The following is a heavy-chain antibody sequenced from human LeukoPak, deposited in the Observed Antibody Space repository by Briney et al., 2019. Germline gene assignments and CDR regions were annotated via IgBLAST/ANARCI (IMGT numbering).Heavy chain of an antibody. Sequence: GGSLRLSCVASGFTFTSYWLSWVRQAPGKGLEWVAQIKEDGSERFYVDSVKGRFFISRNNVKNALFLQMDSLGADDTALYYCARDKAVSDIGGSKFDHWGQGTLVTVSS. CDR2: IKEDGSER. V-gene: IGHV3-7*03. CDR1: GFTFTSYW. CDR3: ARDKAVSDIGGSKFDH. J-gene: IGHJ4*02. D-gene: IGHD4-23*01.